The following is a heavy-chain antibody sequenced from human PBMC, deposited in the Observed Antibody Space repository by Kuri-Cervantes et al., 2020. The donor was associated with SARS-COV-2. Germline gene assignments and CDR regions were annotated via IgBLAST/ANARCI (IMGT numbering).Heavy chain of an antibody. Sequence: GESLKISCAASGFTFSDHYMDWVRQAPGKGLEWVGRTRNKANSYTTEYAASVKGRFTISRDDSKNSLYLQTNSLKTEDTAVYYCARGNYYDSSGYFYYYGMDVWGQGTTVTVSS. J-gene: IGHJ6*02. CDR2: TRNKANSYTT. CDR3: ARGNYYDSSGYFYYYGMDV. D-gene: IGHD3-22*01. V-gene: IGHV3-72*01. CDR1: GFTFSDHY.